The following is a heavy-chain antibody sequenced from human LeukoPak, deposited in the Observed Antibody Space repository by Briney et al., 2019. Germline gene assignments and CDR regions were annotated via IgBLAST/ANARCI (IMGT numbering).Heavy chain of an antibody. J-gene: IGHJ4*02. Sequence: HPGGSLRLSCVASGFPFNSFWMHWVRQAPGKGLVWVSDMNEYSTTIRYADSVKGRFTISRDNAKSILYLQMNNLRAEDTAMYFCARGGVNPVDHWGQGTLVTVSS. CDR2: MNEYSTTI. CDR1: GFPFNSFW. D-gene: IGHD1-14*01. CDR3: ARGGVNPVDH. V-gene: IGHV3-74*01.